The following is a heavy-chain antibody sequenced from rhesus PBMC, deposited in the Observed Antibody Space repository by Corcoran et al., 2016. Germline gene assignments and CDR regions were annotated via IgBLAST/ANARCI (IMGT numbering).Heavy chain of an antibody. CDR1: GGSISGGYD. CDR2: IYGSRRNT. Sequence: QVQLQESGPGLVKPSETLSLTCAVSGGSISGGYDWSWIRQPPGKGLEWIGYIYGSRRNTHHNPSLKTRVTISKDTSNNQFSLKLSSVTAADAAVYFCARSTVADSWYFDIWRPGTPITISS. J-gene: IGHJ2*01. D-gene: IGHD4-29*01. CDR3: ARSTVADSWYFDI. V-gene: IGHV4-76*01.